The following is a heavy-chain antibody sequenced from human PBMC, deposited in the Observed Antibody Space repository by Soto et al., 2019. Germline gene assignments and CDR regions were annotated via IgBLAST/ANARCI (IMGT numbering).Heavy chain of an antibody. D-gene: IGHD3-10*01. Sequence: PGQPMQVPCNHSECNSPNLWIGWMRQMQGKGLEWMGTIYPDDSDTRYSPSFQGQVTISADKSIQNAYLQWSSLKASDTAMYYCARRHFRVRENLDGMDVWGQGTTVTVSS. V-gene: IGHV5-51*01. CDR2: IYPDDSDT. J-gene: IGHJ6*02. CDR1: ECNSPNLW. CDR3: ARRHFRVRENLDGMDV.